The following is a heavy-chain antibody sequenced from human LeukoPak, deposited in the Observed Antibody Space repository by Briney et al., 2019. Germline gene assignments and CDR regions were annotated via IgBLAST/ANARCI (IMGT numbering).Heavy chain of an antibody. CDR2: IWYDGSNK. V-gene: IGHV3-33*06. J-gene: IGHJ4*02. CDR3: AKESGARGGYFDY. Sequence: GGSLRLSCAASGFTFSSYGMHWVRQAPGKGLGWVAVIWYDGSNKYYADSVKGRFTISRDNSKNTLCLQMNSLRAEDTAVYYCAKESGARGGYFDYWGQGTLVTVSS. D-gene: IGHD3-3*01. CDR1: GFTFSSYG.